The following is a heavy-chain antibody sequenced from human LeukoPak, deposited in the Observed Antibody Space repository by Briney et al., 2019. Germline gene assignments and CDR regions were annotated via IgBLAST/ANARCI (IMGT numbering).Heavy chain of an antibody. CDR3: AKEYDLIAVAYLFDP. J-gene: IGHJ5*02. CDR1: GFTFSSYG. CDR2: IRYDGSNK. D-gene: IGHD6-19*01. V-gene: IGHV3-30*02. Sequence: PGGSLRLSCAASGFTFSSYGMHWVRQAPGKGLEWVAFIRYDGSNKYYADSVKGRYTISRDNSKNTLYLQMNSLRAEDTAVYYCAKEYDLIAVAYLFDPWGQGTLVTASS.